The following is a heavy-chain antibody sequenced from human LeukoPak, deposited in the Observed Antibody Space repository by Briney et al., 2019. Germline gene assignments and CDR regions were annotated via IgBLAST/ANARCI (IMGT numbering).Heavy chain of an antibody. V-gene: IGHV4-59*01. CDR3: ARGVVRGVGYFDY. CDR2: ISYSGST. Sequence: SETLSLTCTVSGGSISPYYWSWLRQPPGKGLEWIGYISYSGSTKNNPSLKSRVTISIDTSKNQFSLKLTSVTAADTAVYYCARGVVRGVGYFDYWGQGTLVTVSS. J-gene: IGHJ4*02. CDR1: GGSISPYY. D-gene: IGHD3-10*01.